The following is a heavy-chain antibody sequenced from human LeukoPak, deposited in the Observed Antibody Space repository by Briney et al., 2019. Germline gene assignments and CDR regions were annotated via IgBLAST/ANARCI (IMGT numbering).Heavy chain of an antibody. V-gene: IGHV1-2*06. CDR2: INPNSGGT. CDR1: GYTFTDHY. Sequence: ASVKVSCKASGYTFTDHYMHWVRQAPGQGLEWMGRINPNSGGTNYAQKFQVRVTMTRDTSISTAYMELSRLRSDDTAVYYCARESGCGGDCYDSYYWGQGTLVTVSS. CDR3: ARESGCGGDCYDSYY. J-gene: IGHJ4*02. D-gene: IGHD2-21*02.